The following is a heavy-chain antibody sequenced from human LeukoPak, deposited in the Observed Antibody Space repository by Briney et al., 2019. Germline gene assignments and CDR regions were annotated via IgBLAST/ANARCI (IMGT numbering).Heavy chain of an antibody. CDR2: ISHSGST. CDR3: ARPYDSSAYYYL. CDR1: GGSFSGYY. Sequence: PSETLSLTCAVYGGSFSGYYWSWIRQPPGKGLEWIGEISHSGSTNYNPSLKSRVTISADTSKNQLSLKLISVTAADTAVYYCARPYDSSAYYYLWGQGTLVTVSS. D-gene: IGHD3-22*01. J-gene: IGHJ5*02. V-gene: IGHV4-34*01.